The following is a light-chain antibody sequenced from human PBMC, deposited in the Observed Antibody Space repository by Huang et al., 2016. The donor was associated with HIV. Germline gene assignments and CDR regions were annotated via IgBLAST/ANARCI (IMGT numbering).Light chain of an antibody. V-gene: IGKV3-15*01. Sequence: EIVMTQSPATLSVSPGERATLSCRASRSVNSNLAWYQQKSGQAPRLLIYGASTRATGIPARCSGSGSGSEFTLTISSLQSEDFAVYYCQQYNDWPPWTFGQGTKVEIK. CDR1: RSVNSN. CDR2: GAS. CDR3: QQYNDWPPWT. J-gene: IGKJ1*01.